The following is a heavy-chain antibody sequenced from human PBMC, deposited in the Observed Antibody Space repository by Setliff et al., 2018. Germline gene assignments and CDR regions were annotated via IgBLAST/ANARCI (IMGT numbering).Heavy chain of an antibody. CDR2: IYYTGST. J-gene: IGHJ6*03. CDR1: GYSISSGYY. D-gene: IGHD5-12*01. Sequence: SETLSLTCTVSGYSISSGYYWGWIRQPPGKGPEWIGYIYYTGSTKHNPSLKSRVTMSVDTSKNQFSLKLTSVTAADTAVYYCARGLACSGADRFFFYDSTSDYYYMDVWGNGTPVTVSS. V-gene: IGHV4-38-2*02. CDR3: ARGLACSGADRFFFYDSTSDYYYMDV.